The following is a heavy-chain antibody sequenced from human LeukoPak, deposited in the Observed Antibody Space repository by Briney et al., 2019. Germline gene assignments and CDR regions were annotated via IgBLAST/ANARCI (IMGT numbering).Heavy chain of an antibody. CDR3: ARTYYYDSSSYGGREGVDY. CDR2: INPNSGGT. J-gene: IGHJ4*02. CDR1: GYTFTGYY. V-gene: IGHV1-2*06. Sequence: ASVKVSCKASGYTFTGYYMHWVRQAPGQGLEWMGRINPNSGGTNYAQKFQGRVTMTRDTSISTAYMELSRLRSDDTAVYYCARTYYYDSSSYGGREGVDYWGQGTLVTVSS. D-gene: IGHD3-22*01.